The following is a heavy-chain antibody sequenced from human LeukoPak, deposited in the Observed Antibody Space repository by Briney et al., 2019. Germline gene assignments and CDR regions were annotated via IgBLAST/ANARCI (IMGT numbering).Heavy chain of an antibody. CDR1: GGSISSYY. CDR2: IYHSGST. J-gene: IGHJ5*02. V-gene: IGHV4-59*01. D-gene: IGHD2-2*01. CDR3: ARVGCSSTSCYDGWFDP. Sequence: PSETLSLTCTVSGGSISSYYWSWIRQPPGKGLEWIGYIYHSGSTNYNPPLKSRVTISVDTSKNQFSLKLSSVTAADTAVYYCARVGCSSTSCYDGWFDPWGQGTLVTVSS.